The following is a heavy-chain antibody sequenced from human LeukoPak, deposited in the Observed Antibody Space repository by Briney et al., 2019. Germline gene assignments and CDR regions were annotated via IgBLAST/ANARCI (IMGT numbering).Heavy chain of an antibody. CDR2: ISSSSSYI. J-gene: IGHJ5*02. Sequence: PGGTLRLSCAASGFPFSSHGMSWVRQAPGKGLEWVSSISSSSSYIYYADSVKGRFTISRDNAKNSLYLQMNSLRAEDTAVYYCARDPFYGDYDGNWFDPWGQGTLVTVSS. D-gene: IGHD4-17*01. CDR3: ARDPFYGDYDGNWFDP. CDR1: GFPFSSHG. V-gene: IGHV3-21*01.